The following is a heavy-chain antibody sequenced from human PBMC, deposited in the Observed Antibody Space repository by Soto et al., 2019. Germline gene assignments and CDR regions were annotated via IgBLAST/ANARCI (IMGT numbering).Heavy chain of an antibody. CDR3: ARAYYYDSSGYPIPYYCYGMDV. V-gene: IGHV1-18*01. CDR2: ISAYNGNT. D-gene: IGHD3-22*01. CDR1: GYTFTSYG. J-gene: IGHJ6*02. Sequence: ASVKVSCKASGYTFTSYGISWVRQAPGQGLEWMGWISAYNGNTNYAQKLQGRVTMTTDTSTSTAYMELRSLRSDDTAVYYCARAYYYDSSGYPIPYYCYGMDVWGQGTTVTVSS.